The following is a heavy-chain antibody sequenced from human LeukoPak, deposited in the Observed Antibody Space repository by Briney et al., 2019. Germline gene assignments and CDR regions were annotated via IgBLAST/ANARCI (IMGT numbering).Heavy chain of an antibody. CDR2: IWYDGSNK. CDR3: ARGPVGSGRTYYYYGMDV. J-gene: IGHJ6*02. Sequence: PGGSLRLSCAASGFTFSSYGMHWVRQAPGKGLERVAVIWYDGSNKYHADSVKGRFTISRDNSKNTLYLQMNSLRAEDTAVYYCARGPVGSGRTYYYYGMDVWGQGTTVTVSS. D-gene: IGHD3-10*01. V-gene: IGHV3-33*01. CDR1: GFTFSSYG.